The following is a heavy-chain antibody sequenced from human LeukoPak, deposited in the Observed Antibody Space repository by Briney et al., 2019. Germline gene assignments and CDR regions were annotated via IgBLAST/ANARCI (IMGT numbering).Heavy chain of an antibody. V-gene: IGHV1-2*02. CDR1: GYTFTGYS. D-gene: IGHD2-2*01. CDR3: ARVGVEGASCYDY. CDR2: INPNSGVT. J-gene: IGHJ4*02. Sequence: ASVKVSCKASGYTFTGYSMHWVRQAPGQGLEWMGWINPNSGVTNYAQKFQSRVTMTRDTSISTAYMELSSLRSDDTAVYYCARVGVEGASCYDYWGQGTLVTVSS.